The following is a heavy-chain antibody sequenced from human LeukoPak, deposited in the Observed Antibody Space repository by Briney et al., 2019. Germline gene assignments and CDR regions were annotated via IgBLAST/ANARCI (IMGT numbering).Heavy chain of an antibody. CDR3: AKSLSSRGLIIPKTTRYFDY. CDR1: GFTFSSYE. V-gene: IGHV3-30*02. D-gene: IGHD3-10*01. CDR2: MWSDGSNR. J-gene: IGHJ4*02. Sequence: GGSLRLSCAASGFTFSSYEMNWVRQAPGKGLEWVAFMWSDGSNRYYADSVKGRFTISRDNSKNTLYLQMNSLRAEDTAVYYCAKSLSSRGLIIPKTTRYFDYWGQGTLVTVSS.